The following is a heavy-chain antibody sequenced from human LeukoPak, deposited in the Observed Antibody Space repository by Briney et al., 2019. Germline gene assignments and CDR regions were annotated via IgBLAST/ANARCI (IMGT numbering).Heavy chain of an antibody. CDR1: GYSISSSSY. Sequence: SETLSLTCAVSGYSISSSSYWGWIRQPPGMRLEWIGSIYHSGSTHYNPSLRSRVTISVETSKNQFSLKLSSVTAAYTAVYYCARNSTSGYFDYWSQGALVTVSS. V-gene: IGHV4-38-2*01. CDR3: ARNSTSGYFDY. J-gene: IGHJ4*02. CDR2: IYHSGST. D-gene: IGHD6-6*01.